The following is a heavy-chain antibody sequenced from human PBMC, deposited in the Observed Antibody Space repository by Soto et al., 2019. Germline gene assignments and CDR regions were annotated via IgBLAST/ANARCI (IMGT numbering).Heavy chain of an antibody. J-gene: IGHJ6*02. D-gene: IGHD3-10*01. Sequence: QVQLQESGPGLVKPSGTLSLTCAVSGGSISSSNWWSWVRQPPGTGLEWIGESYHSGSTNYNPSLKSRGTISVDKSKNQCSLKMSSGTAADTAVYYCASRARGALSYYYGMDVWGQGTTVTVSS. V-gene: IGHV4-4*02. CDR3: ASRARGALSYYYGMDV. CDR1: GGSISSSNW. CDR2: SYHSGST.